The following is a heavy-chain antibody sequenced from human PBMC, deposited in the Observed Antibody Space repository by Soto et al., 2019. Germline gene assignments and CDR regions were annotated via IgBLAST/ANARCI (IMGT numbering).Heavy chain of an antibody. V-gene: IGHV4-30-2*01. Sequence: SETLSLTCAVSGGSISSGGYSWSWIRQPPGKGLEWIGYIYHSGSTNYNPSLKSRVTISVDRPKNQLSMKLSSVTAADTAVYYCARDRRWSDYFDYWGQGTLVTVSS. CDR1: GGSISSGGYS. J-gene: IGHJ4*02. D-gene: IGHD2-8*01. CDR3: ARDRRWSDYFDY. CDR2: IYHSGST.